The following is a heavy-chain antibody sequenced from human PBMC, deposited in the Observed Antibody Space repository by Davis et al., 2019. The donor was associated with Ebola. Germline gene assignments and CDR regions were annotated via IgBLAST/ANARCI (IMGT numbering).Heavy chain of an antibody. CDR2: VNPISGNT. Sequence: AASVKVSCKASGYTFTSYDINWVRQATGQGLEWMGWVNPISGNTGYAQKFQGRVSMTRNTSISTAYMELRSLRSEDTAVYYCARGNSGSSDYWGQGTLVTVSS. CDR3: ARGNSGSSDY. J-gene: IGHJ4*02. V-gene: IGHV1-8*01. CDR1: GYTFTSYD. D-gene: IGHD1-26*01.